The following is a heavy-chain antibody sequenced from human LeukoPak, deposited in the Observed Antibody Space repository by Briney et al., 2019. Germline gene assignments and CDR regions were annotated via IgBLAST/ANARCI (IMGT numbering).Heavy chain of an antibody. CDR3: ATGILVLTPLPV. CDR2: ISRDSTYI. J-gene: IGHJ4*02. Sequence: PGGSLRLSCAASGFTFRDYTMNWVRQAPGKGLEWVSAISRDSTYIYYADSVKGRFTISRDNAENSLFLQMNSLRADDTAVYYCATGILVLTPLPVWGQGTLVTVSS. V-gene: IGHV3-21*01. D-gene: IGHD2-21*02. CDR1: GFTFRDYT.